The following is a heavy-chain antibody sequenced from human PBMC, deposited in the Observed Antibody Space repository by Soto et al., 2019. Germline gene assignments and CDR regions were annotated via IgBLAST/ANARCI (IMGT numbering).Heavy chain of an antibody. J-gene: IGHJ4*02. CDR1: GDSVSSNSAA. D-gene: IGHD6-19*01. V-gene: IGHV6-1*01. CDR2: TYYRSKWYN. CDR3: ARDYIAVAGTPGIFDY. Sequence: PSQTLSLTCAISGDSVSSNSAAWNWIRQSPSRGLEWLGRTYYRSKWYNDYAVSVKSRITINPDTSKNQFSLQLNSVTPEDTAVYYCARDYIAVAGTPGIFDYWGQGTLVTVSS.